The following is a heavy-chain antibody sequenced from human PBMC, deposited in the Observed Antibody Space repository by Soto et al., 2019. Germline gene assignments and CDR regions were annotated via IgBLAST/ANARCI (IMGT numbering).Heavy chain of an antibody. CDR2: IDWDDDR. CDR1: GFSLSPSGTC. Sequence: FSRSGPTLVKPTQTLTLTCTFSGFSLSPSGTCISWIRQPPGKALEWLALIDWDDDRYYNTSLKTRLTISKDTSKDQVVLTMTNMDPVDTATYYCARINLGGSGRDAFDIWGQGTMVTVSS. CDR3: ARINLGGSGRDAFDI. V-gene: IGHV2-70*01. D-gene: IGHD3-10*01. J-gene: IGHJ3*02.